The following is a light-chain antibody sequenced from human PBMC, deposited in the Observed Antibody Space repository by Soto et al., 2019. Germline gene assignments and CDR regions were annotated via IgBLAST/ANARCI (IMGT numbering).Light chain of an antibody. CDR3: QKYSSVPV. V-gene: IGKV1-27*01. CDR2: AAS. J-gene: IGKJ3*01. CDR1: QGIRNF. Sequence: DIQMTQSPTSLSASVGDRVTITCQASQGIRNFVAWYQQKPGKAPKLLIYAASTLQSGVPSRCSGSGSGTDFTLTINSLQPEDVATYSCQKYSSVPVFGPGTKVELK.